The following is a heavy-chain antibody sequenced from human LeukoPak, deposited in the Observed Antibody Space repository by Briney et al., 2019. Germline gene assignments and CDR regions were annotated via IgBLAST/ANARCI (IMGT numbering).Heavy chain of an antibody. CDR2: ISAYNGNT. J-gene: IGHJ3*02. D-gene: IGHD5-18*01. CDR3: ARDGDAAMVSFYDI. CDR1: GYTFTSYG. V-gene: IGHV1-18*01. Sequence: GASVKVSCKASGYTFTSYGISWVRQAPGQGLEWMGWISAYNGNTNYAQKFQGRVTITADESTNTAYMELSSLTYEDTAMYYCARDGDAAMVSFYDIWGQGTKVTVSS.